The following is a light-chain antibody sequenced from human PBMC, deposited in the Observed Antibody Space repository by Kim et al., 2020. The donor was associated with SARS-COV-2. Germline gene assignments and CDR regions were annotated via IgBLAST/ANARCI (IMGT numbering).Light chain of an antibody. CDR1: QSVSSTY. J-gene: IGKJ2*01. CDR3: QQYGSSPPMYT. CDR2: GAS. Sequence: EIVLTQYPGTLSLSPGERATLSCRASQSVSSTYLAWYQQKPGQAPRLLIYGASSRATGIPDRFSGSGSGTDFTLTISRLEPEDFAVYYGQQYGSSPPMYTFGQGTKLEI. V-gene: IGKV3-20*01.